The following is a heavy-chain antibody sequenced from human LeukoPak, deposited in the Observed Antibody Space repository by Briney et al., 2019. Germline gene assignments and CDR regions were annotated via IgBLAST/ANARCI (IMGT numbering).Heavy chain of an antibody. J-gene: IGHJ4*02. D-gene: IGHD5-12*01. CDR2: IDSGTGTI. V-gene: IGHV3-48*02. CDR1: GFSFSSYS. CDR3: ARIHSGYSSNLVDY. Sequence: GGSLRLSCAASGFSFSSYSMNWVRQAPGKGLECCSYIDSGTGTISYADSVKGRFTISRDNARNSLYLQMNSLRDEDTAVYYCARIHSGYSSNLVDYWGQGTLVTVSS.